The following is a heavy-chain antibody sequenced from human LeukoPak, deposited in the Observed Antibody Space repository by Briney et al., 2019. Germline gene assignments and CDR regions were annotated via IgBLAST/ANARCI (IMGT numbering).Heavy chain of an antibody. CDR3: ARDDAAVAGGPY. CDR2: IKSKTDGETT. D-gene: IGHD6-19*01. V-gene: IGHV3-15*01. J-gene: IGHJ4*02. CDR1: GFTFSISA. Sequence: PGGSLRLSCAASGFTFSISAMTWVRQAPGKGLEWVGRIKSKTDGETTDYTGSVTGRFTISRDNAKNSLFLQINNLRAEDTAVYYCARDDAAVAGGPYWGQGSLVTVSS.